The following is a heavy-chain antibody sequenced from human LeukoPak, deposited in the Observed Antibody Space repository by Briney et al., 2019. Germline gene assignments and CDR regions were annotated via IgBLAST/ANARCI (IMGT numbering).Heavy chain of an antibody. CDR2: IYDSGST. CDR1: NGISNYY. Sequence: SEPLSLTCTVSNGISNYYWSWIRQPPGKGLEWIGYIYDSGSTNCSPSLNSRATIFLDTSKNQVSLRLSSVTAADTAVYYCARKYHYDSSGYIDYWGQGTLLTAYS. J-gene: IGHJ4*02. V-gene: IGHV4-59*01. D-gene: IGHD3-22*01. CDR3: ARKYHYDSSGYIDY.